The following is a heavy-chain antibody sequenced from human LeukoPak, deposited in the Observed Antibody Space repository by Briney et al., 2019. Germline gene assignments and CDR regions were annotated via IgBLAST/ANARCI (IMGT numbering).Heavy chain of an antibody. V-gene: IGHV4-34*01. CDR3: ARGPPVFYYGSGSYPFDY. D-gene: IGHD3-10*01. CDR1: GGSFSAYY. Sequence: SETLSLTCAVYGGSFSAYYWSWIRQPPGKGLEWIGEINHSGITNYNPPLKSRVTVSVDTSKNQFPLKLSSVTAADTAVYYCARGPPVFYYGSGSYPFDYWGQGTLVTVSS. CDR2: INHSGIT. J-gene: IGHJ4*02.